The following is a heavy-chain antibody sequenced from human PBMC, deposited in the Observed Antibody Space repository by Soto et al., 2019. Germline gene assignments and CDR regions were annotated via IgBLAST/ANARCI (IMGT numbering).Heavy chain of an antibody. Sequence: PSETLSLTCAVYGGSFSGYYWSWIRQPPGKGLEWIGEINHSGSTNYNPSLKSRVTISVDTSKNQFSLKLSSVTAAETAVYYCARLSTGSYYGYYYYHGMAARGQGTTGT. J-gene: IGHJ6*02. CDR1: GGSFSGYY. CDR2: INHSGST. V-gene: IGHV4-34*01. CDR3: ARLSTGSYYGYYYYHGMAA. D-gene: IGHD3-10*01.